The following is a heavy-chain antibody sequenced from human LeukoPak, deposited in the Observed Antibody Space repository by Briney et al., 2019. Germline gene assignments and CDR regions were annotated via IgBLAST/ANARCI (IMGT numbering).Heavy chain of an antibody. J-gene: IGHJ4*02. CDR2: ISGSGGST. V-gene: IGHV3-23*01. Sequence: GGSLRLSCAASGFTFSSYGMSWVRQAPGKGLEWVSAISGSGGSTYYADSVKARFTISRDNAKNSLYLQMNSLRAEDTAVYYCARDQYDYFDYWGQGTLVTVSS. CDR3: ARDQYDYFDY. CDR1: GFTFSSYG.